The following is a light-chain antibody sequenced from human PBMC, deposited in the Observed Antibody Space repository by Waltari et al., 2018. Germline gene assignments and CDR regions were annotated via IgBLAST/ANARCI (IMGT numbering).Light chain of an antibody. J-gene: IGKJ5*01. V-gene: IGKV1-33*01. Sequence: DIQMTQSPSSLSASVGERVTITCQASQDISNYLIWYQPKPGKAPKLLIYDASNLETGVPSRFSGSGSGTDFTFTISSLQPEDIATYYCQQYDNLPSITFGQGTRLEIK. CDR1: QDISNY. CDR3: QQYDNLPSIT. CDR2: DAS.